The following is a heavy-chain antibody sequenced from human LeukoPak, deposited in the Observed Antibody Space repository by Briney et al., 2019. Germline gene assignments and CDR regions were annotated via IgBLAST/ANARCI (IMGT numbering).Heavy chain of an antibody. Sequence: PGGSLRLSCAASGFTFSSYWMSWVRQAPGKGLEWVANIKQDGSEKYYVDSVKGRFTISRDNAKNSLYLQMNSLRAEDTAVYYCARADPGDGEDVPFDYWGQGTLVTVSS. J-gene: IGHJ4*02. CDR3: ARADPGDGEDVPFDY. D-gene: IGHD3-10*01. CDR1: GFTFSSYW. CDR2: IKQDGSEK. V-gene: IGHV3-7*01.